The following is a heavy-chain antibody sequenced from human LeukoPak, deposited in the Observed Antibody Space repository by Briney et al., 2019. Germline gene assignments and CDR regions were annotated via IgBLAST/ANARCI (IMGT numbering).Heavy chain of an antibody. Sequence: GASVKVSCKASGYTFTSYSISWGRQAPGQGLEWMGWISAYNDNTNYAQKLQGRVTMTTDTSTSTAYMELRSLIADDTAVYYCARDWRDGYNYYFDYWGQGTLVTVSS. CDR3: ARDWRDGYNYYFDY. J-gene: IGHJ4*02. V-gene: IGHV1-18*01. CDR2: ISAYNDNT. D-gene: IGHD5-24*01. CDR1: GYTFTSYS.